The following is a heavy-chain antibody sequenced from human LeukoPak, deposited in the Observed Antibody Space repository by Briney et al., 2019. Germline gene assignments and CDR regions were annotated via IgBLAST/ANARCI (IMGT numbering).Heavy chain of an antibody. CDR1: GYTFTSYD. CDR3: ARTILTGYYRDY. J-gene: IGHJ4*02. V-gene: IGHV1-8*01. Sequence: ASVKVPCKASGYTFTSYDINWVRQATGQGLEWMGWMNPNSGNTGYAQKFQGRVTMTRNTSISTAYMELSSLRSEDTAVYYCARTILTGYYRDYWGQETLVTVSS. CDR2: MNPNSGNT. D-gene: IGHD3-9*01.